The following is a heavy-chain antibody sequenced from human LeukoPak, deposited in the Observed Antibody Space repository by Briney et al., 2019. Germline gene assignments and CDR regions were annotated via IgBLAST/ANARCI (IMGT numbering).Heavy chain of an antibody. CDR2: IYYTGTT. CDR1: SGSISSHY. D-gene: IGHD2-21*02. Sequence: PSETLSLTCTVSSGSISSHYWSWIRQSPERGRAWIGFIYYTGTTRYNPSLRGRFTMSVDSSRNHFSLKLTSMTAADTALYYCARLLNNDNAGDPDTFDMWGQGTMVTVSS. J-gene: IGHJ3*02. CDR3: ARLLNNDNAGDPDTFDM. V-gene: IGHV4-59*11.